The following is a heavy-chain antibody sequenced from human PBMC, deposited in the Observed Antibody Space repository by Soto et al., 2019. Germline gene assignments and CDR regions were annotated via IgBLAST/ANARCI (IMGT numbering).Heavy chain of an antibody. Sequence: PSETLSLTCTVSGGSISSGGYYWSLIRQHPGKGLEWIGYIYYSGSTYYNPSLKSRVTISVDTPKNQFSLKLSSVTAADTAVYYCARDSRGGAEYYYYGMDVWGQGTTVTVSS. CDR2: IYYSGST. J-gene: IGHJ6*02. V-gene: IGHV4-31*03. CDR3: ARDSRGGAEYYYYGMDV. D-gene: IGHD3-16*01. CDR1: GGSISSGGYY.